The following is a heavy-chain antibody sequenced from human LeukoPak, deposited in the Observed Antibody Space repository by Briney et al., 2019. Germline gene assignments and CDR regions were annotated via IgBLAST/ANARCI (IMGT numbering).Heavy chain of an antibody. D-gene: IGHD4-17*01. J-gene: IGHJ3*02. CDR3: AKSPTTVTTLVFAFDI. CDR1: GFTFSSYA. CDR2: ISGSGGST. V-gene: IGHV3-23*01. Sequence: GGSLRLSCAASGFTFSSYAMSWVRQAPGKGLEWVSAISGSGGSTYYADSVKGRFTISRDNSKNTLYLQMNSLRAEDTAVYCCAKSPTTVTTLVFAFDIWGQGTMVTVSS.